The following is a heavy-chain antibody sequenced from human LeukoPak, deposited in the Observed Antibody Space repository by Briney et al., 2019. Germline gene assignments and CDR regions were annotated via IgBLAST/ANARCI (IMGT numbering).Heavy chain of an antibody. CDR2: VYYSGST. D-gene: IGHD6-25*01. CDR3: ARAWRLPNFDY. CDR1: CGSLSRYY. J-gene: IGHJ4*02. Sequence: SETLSLTCTVCCGSLSRYYWSWMRQPPGKGLEWIGYVYYSGSTNYNPSLTSRVTISVDTPKNQFSLKLSSVTAADTAVYYCARAWRLPNFDYWGQGTLVTVSS. V-gene: IGHV4-59*01.